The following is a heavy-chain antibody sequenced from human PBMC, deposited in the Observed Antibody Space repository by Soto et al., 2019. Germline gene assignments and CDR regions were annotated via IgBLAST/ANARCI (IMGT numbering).Heavy chain of an antibody. V-gene: IGHV1-69*01. J-gene: IGHJ4*02. CDR1: GGTFNNYA. CDR2: IIPIIGTA. CDR3: XXXXXXXXXXSAFDY. Sequence: QVQLVQSGAEVKKPGSSVKVSCKASGGTFNNYAISXXXXXXGQGLEWMGGIIPIIGTADYAHKFQGRLAISADEXXXXXXXXXXXXXXXXXXXXXXXXXXXXXXXXSAFDYWGQGTLVTVSS.